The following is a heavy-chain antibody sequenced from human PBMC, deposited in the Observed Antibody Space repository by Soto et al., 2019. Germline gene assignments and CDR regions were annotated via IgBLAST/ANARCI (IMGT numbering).Heavy chain of an antibody. CDR2: INAGNGNT. Sequence: ASLKVSCKASGYTFTSYAMHWVRQAPGQRLEWMGWINAGNGNTKYSQKFQGRVTITRDTSASTAYMELSSLRSEDTAVYYCARGSGYYYWDDYWGQGTLVTVSS. J-gene: IGHJ4*02. V-gene: IGHV1-3*01. CDR3: ARGSGYYYWDDY. CDR1: GYTFTSYA. D-gene: IGHD3-22*01.